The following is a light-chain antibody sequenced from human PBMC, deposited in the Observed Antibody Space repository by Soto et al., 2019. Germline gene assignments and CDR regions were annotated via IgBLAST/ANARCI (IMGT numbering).Light chain of an antibody. V-gene: IGKV1-12*01. J-gene: IGKJ1*01. CDR2: AAS. CDR3: QQAKSFPPWT. Sequence: DIQVTQSPSSVSASVGDRVNITCRASQGINNYLAWYQQRPGSAPRLLIYAASNLQSGVPPRFSGSGSGTDFTLTIESLQPEDFATYYCQQAKSFPPWTFGQGTKV. CDR1: QGINNY.